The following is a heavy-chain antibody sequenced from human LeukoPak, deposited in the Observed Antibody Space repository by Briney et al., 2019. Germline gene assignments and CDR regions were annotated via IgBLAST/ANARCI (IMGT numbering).Heavy chain of an antibody. D-gene: IGHD3-22*01. CDR1: GYTFTGYY. Sequence: ASVKVSCKASGYTFTGYYMHWVRQAPGQGLEWMGWINPNSGGTNYAQKFQGRVTMTRDTSISTAYMELSRLRSDDTAVYYCARDRGYYESSGYYPAWGQGTLVTVSS. V-gene: IGHV1-2*02. J-gene: IGHJ4*02. CDR3: ARDRGYYESSGYYPA. CDR2: INPNSGGT.